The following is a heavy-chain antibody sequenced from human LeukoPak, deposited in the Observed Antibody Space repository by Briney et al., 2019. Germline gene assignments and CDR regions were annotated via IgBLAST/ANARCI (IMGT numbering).Heavy chain of an antibody. CDR2: ISPSGSASGTI. V-gene: IGHV4-4*07. CDR1: GGSISSYY. Sequence: SETLSLTCTVSGGSISSYYWSWIRRPAGKGLEWIGRISPSGSASGTISYNPSLKSRVTMSVDTSKNVFSLKLTSVTAADTALYYCTRSVAWNERFDSWGQGTLVTVSS. D-gene: IGHD1-1*01. J-gene: IGHJ4*02. CDR3: TRSVAWNERFDS.